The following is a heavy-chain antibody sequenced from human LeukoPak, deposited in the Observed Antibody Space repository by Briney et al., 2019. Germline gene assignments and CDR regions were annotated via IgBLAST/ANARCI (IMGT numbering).Heavy chain of an antibody. D-gene: IGHD3-10*01. CDR2: MSSSGSTR. J-gene: IGHJ4*02. Sequence: GGSLRLSCVASGFTFSRHEMNWVRQAPGKGLEWVSYMSSSGSTRYSADSVKGRFTISRDNAKNSLYLQMNTLRAEDTAVYYCAGSAPYGYFDYWGQGTLVTVSS. V-gene: IGHV3-48*03. CDR3: AGSAPYGYFDY. CDR1: GFTFSRHE.